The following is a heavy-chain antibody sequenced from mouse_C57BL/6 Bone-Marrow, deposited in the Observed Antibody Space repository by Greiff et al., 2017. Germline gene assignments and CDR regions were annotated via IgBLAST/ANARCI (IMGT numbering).Heavy chain of an antibody. J-gene: IGHJ3*01. D-gene: IGHD1-1*01. CDR1: GFSLTSYT. CDR2: IWTGGGT. Sequence: QVQLQQSGPGLVAPSQSLSITCSVSGFSLTSYTISWVRQPPGTGLEWLGVIWTGGGTNYNSALKSRLSISKDNSKSQVFLKRNSLQTDDTARYYCARNYYGSSYWFADWGQGTLVTVSA. CDR3: ARNYYGSSYWFAD. V-gene: IGHV2-9-1*01.